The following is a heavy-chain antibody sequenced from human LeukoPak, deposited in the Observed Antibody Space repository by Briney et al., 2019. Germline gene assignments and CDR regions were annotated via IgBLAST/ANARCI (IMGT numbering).Heavy chain of an antibody. J-gene: IGHJ4*02. D-gene: IGHD1-1*01. Sequence: GESLRLSCAASGFTFSNYDMNWVRQAPGKGLEWVSSISSSSGYIYYADSVKGRFTISRDNTKNSLYLQMNSLRAEDTAVYYCARDSPRFEGLQYWGQGTLVTVSS. CDR2: ISSSSGYI. CDR3: ARDSPRFEGLQY. V-gene: IGHV3-21*01. CDR1: GFTFSNYD.